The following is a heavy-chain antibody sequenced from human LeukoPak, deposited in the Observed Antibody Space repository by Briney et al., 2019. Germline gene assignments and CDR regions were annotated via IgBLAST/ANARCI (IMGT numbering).Heavy chain of an antibody. Sequence: GGSLRLSCAASGFTFNNYDMSWVSQVQGKGLEWVSAVSGSGGSTYYADSVKGRFSISRDNSKNTLYLQMNSLRAEDTAVYYCAKDLTFDYWGQGTLVTVSS. V-gene: IGHV3-23*01. CDR2: VSGSGGST. CDR3: AKDLTFDY. J-gene: IGHJ4*02. CDR1: GFTFNNYD.